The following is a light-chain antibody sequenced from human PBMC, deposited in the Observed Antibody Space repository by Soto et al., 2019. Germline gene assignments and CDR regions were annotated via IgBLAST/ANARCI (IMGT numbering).Light chain of an antibody. CDR1: QDISNY. Sequence: DIQMTQSPSSLSASVGDRVTITCQASQDISNYLNWYQQKPGKAPKLLIYDAANLEIGVPSRFSGSGSGTDFTFTISNLQPEDIATYYCQQYDNVLLTFGPGTKVDIK. V-gene: IGKV1-33*01. J-gene: IGKJ3*01. CDR3: QQYDNVLLT. CDR2: DAA.